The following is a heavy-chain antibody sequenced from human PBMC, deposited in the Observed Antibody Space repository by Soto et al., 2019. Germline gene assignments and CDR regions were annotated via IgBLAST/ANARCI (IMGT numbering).Heavy chain of an antibody. CDR2: IYYSGST. CDR3: ARDVRYSGSYHAFAY. J-gene: IGHJ4*02. V-gene: IGHV4-59*01. Sequence: SETLSLTCTVSGGSISSYYWSWIRQPPGKGLEWIGYIYYSGSTNYNPSLKSRVTISVDTSKNQFSLKLSSVTAADTAVYYCARDVRYSGSYHAFAYWGQGTLVTVSS. D-gene: IGHD1-26*01. CDR1: GGSISSYY.